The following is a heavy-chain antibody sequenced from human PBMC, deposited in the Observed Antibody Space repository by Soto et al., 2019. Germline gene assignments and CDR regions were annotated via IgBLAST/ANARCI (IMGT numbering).Heavy chain of an antibody. CDR2: IFPSGTT. CDR3: ARSREFDY. J-gene: IGHJ4*02. CDR1: GGSLSGATYS. Sequence: SETLSLTCIVSGGSLSGATYSWNWIRQPPGKGLEWIGYIFPSGTTYYNPSLKSRVTISIDVSKNQFSLSLRSLTAADTAVYYCARSREFDYWSQGTLVTVSS. V-gene: IGHV4-30-2*01.